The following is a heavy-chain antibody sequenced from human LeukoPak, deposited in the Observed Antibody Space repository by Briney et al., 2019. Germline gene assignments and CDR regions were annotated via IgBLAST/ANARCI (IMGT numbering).Heavy chain of an antibody. J-gene: IGHJ3*02. V-gene: IGHV4-31*03. CDR2: IYYSGST. D-gene: IGHD1-26*01. Sequence: PSETVSLTCTVSGGSISSGGYYWSWIRQHPGKGLEWIGYIYYSGSTYYNPSLKSRVTISVDTSKNQFSLKLSSVTAADTAVYYCARELVGATFAFDIWGQGTMVTVSS. CDR1: GGSISSGGYY. CDR3: ARELVGATFAFDI.